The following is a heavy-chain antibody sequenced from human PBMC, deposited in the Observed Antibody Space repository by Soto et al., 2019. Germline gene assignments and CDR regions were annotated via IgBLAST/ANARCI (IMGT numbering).Heavy chain of an antibody. Sequence: PSETLSLTCAVYGGSFSGYYWSWIRQPPGKGLEWIGEINHSGSTNYNPSLKSRVTISVDTSKNQFSLKLSSVTAADTAVYYCRIAAGGYYYGMDVWGQGTTVTVSS. J-gene: IGHJ6*02. CDR1: GGSFSGYY. D-gene: IGHD6-13*01. CDR3: RIAAGGYYYGMDV. CDR2: INHSGST. V-gene: IGHV4-34*01.